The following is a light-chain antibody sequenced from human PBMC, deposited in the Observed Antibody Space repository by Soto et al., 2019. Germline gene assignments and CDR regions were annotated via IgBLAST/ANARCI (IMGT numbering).Light chain of an antibody. CDR3: QQYNDWPRT. J-gene: IGKJ1*01. CDR1: QSISSN. CDR2: GAS. Sequence: EIVMTQSPATLSVSPGERATLSCRASQSISSNLAWYQQKPGQAPRLLIHGASTRATGIPARFSGRGSGTEFTLTISSLQSEDFAVYYCQQYNDWPRTFGQGTKAEIK. V-gene: IGKV3-15*01.